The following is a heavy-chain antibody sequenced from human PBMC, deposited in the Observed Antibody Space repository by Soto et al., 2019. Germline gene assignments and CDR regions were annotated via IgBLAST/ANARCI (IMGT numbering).Heavy chain of an antibody. CDR3: ASGDYRRAFEI. CDR1: GGSISSYY. V-gene: IGHV4-59*01. J-gene: IGHJ3*02. Sequence: SETLSLTCTVSGGSISSYYWSWIRQPPGKGLEWIGYIYYSGSTNYNPSLKSRVTISVDTSKNQFSLKLSSVTAAVTAVYYCASGDYRRAFEIWWQGTMVTVSS. CDR2: IYYSGST. D-gene: IGHD4-17*01.